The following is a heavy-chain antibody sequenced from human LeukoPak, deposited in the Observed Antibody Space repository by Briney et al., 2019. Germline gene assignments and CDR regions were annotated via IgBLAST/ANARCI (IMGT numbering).Heavy chain of an antibody. CDR3: ARGPGYSSSWYYFDY. Sequence: GASVKVSCKASGYTFTGYYMHWVRQAPGHGLAGMGWINPNSGGTNYAQKFQGRVTMTRDTAISTAYMELSRLRSDDTAVYYCARGPGYSSSWYYFDYWGQGTLVTVSS. CDR2: INPNSGGT. J-gene: IGHJ4*02. CDR1: GYTFTGYY. V-gene: IGHV1-2*02. D-gene: IGHD6-13*01.